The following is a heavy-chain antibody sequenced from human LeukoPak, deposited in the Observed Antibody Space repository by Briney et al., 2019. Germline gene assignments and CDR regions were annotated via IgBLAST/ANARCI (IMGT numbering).Heavy chain of an antibody. Sequence: PSETLSLTCTVSGGSISSYYWSWIRQPPGKGLEWIGYIYYSGSTNYNPSLKSRVTISVDTSKNQFSLKLSSVTAADTAVYYCAGTYYYDSSGYSFDYWGQGTLVTVPS. D-gene: IGHD3-22*01. CDR2: IYYSGST. V-gene: IGHV4-59*01. J-gene: IGHJ4*02. CDR3: AGTYYYDSSGYSFDY. CDR1: GGSISSYY.